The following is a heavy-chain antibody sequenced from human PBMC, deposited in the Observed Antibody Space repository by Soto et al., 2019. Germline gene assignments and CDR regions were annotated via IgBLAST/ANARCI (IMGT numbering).Heavy chain of an antibody. Sequence: QVQLVQSGAEVKKPGSSVKVSCKASGGTFSSSAISWVRQAPGQGLEWMGGIIPIYASPNYAQTFQGRVTVTADKATSTADLELSRLKFADSAIYYCAVAVTGSRSPLAHWGQGTLVIVSS. J-gene: IGHJ4*02. CDR2: IIPIYASP. D-gene: IGHD3-9*01. V-gene: IGHV1-69*06. CDR1: GGTFSSSA. CDR3: AVAVTGSRSPLAH.